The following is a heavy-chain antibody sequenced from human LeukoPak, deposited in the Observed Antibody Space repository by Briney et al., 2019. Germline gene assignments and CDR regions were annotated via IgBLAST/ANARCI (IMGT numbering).Heavy chain of an antibody. D-gene: IGHD3-10*01. CDR2: MNPYNGNT. Sequence: EASVKVSCKASTYTVTNYDINWLRQATGQRLEWMGWMNPYNGNTGYAQKFQGRVTITTDESTSTAYMELSSLRSEDTAVYYCARDLTPAYGLVYYFDYWGQGTLVTVSS. J-gene: IGHJ4*02. V-gene: IGHV1-8*01. CDR3: ARDLTPAYGLVYYFDY. CDR1: TYTVTNYD.